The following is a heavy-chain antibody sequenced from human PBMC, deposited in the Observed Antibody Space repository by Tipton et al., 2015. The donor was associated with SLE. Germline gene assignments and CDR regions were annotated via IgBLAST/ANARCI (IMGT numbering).Heavy chain of an antibody. J-gene: IGHJ4*02. Sequence: SLRLSCAASGFTFSSYGMHWVRQAPGKGLEWVAFIRYDGSNKYYADSVKGRFTISRDNSKNTLYLQMNSLRAEDTAVYYCAKYGMVRGVTDYWGQGTLVTVSS. CDR1: GFTFSSYG. V-gene: IGHV3-30*02. CDR3: AKYGMVRGVTDY. D-gene: IGHD3-10*01. CDR2: IRYDGSNK.